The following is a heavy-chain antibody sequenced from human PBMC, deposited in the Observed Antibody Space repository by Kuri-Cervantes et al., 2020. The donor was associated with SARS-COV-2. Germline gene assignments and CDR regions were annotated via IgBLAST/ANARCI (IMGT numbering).Heavy chain of an antibody. Sequence: GESLKISCAASGFTFSSYAMHWVRQAPGKGLEWVAVISYDGSNKYYADSVKGRFTISRDNSKNTLYLQMSSLRAEDTAVYYCARELSSWPVDYWGQGTLVTVSS. CDR3: ARELSSWPVDY. CDR1: GFTFSSYA. J-gene: IGHJ4*02. D-gene: IGHD6-13*01. V-gene: IGHV3-30-3*01. CDR2: ISYDGSNK.